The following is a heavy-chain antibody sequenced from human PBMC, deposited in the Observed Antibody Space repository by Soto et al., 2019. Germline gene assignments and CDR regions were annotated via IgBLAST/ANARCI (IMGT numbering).Heavy chain of an antibody. CDR2: INPGDSDT. V-gene: IGHV5-51*01. J-gene: IGHJ6*02. Sequence: PGESLKISCKASGYSFTTYWIGWVRQMPGKGLEWMGIINPGDSDTEYSPSFQGQVTISADKSITTAYLQWSSLKASDTAMYYCARHSRNYSGLDVWGQGTTVTVSS. CDR1: GYSFTTYW. CDR3: ARHSRNYSGLDV.